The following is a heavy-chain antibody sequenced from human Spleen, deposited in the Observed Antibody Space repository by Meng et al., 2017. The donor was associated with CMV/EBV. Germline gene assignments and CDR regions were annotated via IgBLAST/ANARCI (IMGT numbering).Heavy chain of an antibody. J-gene: IGHJ4*02. CDR2: ISAYNGNT. D-gene: IGHD3-22*01. CDR1: GYTFTSYG. V-gene: IGHV1-18*01. CDR3: ARIHSSAYWGGFDY. Sequence: ASVKVSCKASGYTFTSYGISWVRQAPGQGLEWMGWISAYNGNTNYAQKLQGRVTMTTGTSTSTAYMELRSLRSDDTAVYYCARIHSSAYWGGFDYWGQGTLVTVSS.